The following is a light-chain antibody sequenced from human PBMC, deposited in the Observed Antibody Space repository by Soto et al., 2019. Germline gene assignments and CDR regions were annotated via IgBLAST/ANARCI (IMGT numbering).Light chain of an antibody. CDR1: QSVSNS. J-gene: IGKJ1*01. CDR2: GAS. Sequence: EIVMTQSPATLSVSPGERATLSCRASQSVSNSLAWHQQKPGQGPRLLIYGASTRATGIPARFSGSGSGTDFTLTISSLQYEDFAVYYWQRYSKWPWTFGQGTKVEI. CDR3: QRYSKWPWT. V-gene: IGKV3-15*01.